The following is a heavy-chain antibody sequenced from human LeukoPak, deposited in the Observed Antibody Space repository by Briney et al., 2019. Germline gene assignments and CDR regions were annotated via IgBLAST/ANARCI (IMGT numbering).Heavy chain of an antibody. D-gene: IGHD3-10*01. Sequence: PGGSLRLSCSASGFTFSSSAMHWVRQAPGKGLEYVSDISRNGSSTYYADSVKGRFTISRDNSKNTLYLQMSSLRAEDTAVYYCGKEGDEPVWGQGTTVSVSS. V-gene: IGHV3-64D*09. CDR3: GKEGDEPV. CDR1: GFTFSSSA. CDR2: ISRNGSST. J-gene: IGHJ6*02.